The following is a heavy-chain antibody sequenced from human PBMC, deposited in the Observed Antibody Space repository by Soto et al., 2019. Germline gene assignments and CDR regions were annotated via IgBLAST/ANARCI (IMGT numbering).Heavy chain of an antibody. CDR3: ARASSSMYNWFDP. D-gene: IGHD6-6*01. CDR1: GGSISSSNW. Sequence: SETLSLTCAVSGGSISSSNWWSWVRQPPGKGPEWIGEIYHSGSTNYNPSLKSRVTISVDKSKNQFSLKLSSVTAADTAVYYCARASSSMYNWFDPWGQGTLVTVSS. CDR2: IYHSGST. V-gene: IGHV4-4*02. J-gene: IGHJ5*02.